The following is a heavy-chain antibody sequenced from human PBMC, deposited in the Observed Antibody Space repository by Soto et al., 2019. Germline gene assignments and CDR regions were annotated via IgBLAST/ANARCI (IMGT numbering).Heavy chain of an antibody. CDR2: INPSGGST. J-gene: IGHJ6*02. Sequence: ASVKVSCKASGYTFTSYYMHWVRQAPGQGLEWMGIINPSGGSTSYAQKFQGRVTMTRDTSTSTVYMELSSLRSEDTAVYYCARRRFGPPITILGVVIMSYYGMDVWGQGTTVTVSS. V-gene: IGHV1-46*01. D-gene: IGHD3-3*01. CDR3: ARRRFGPPITILGVVIMSYYGMDV. CDR1: GYTFTSYY.